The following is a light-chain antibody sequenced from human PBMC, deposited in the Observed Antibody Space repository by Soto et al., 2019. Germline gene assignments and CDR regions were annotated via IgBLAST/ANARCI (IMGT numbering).Light chain of an antibody. J-gene: IGLJ2*01. Sequence: QSVLTQPPSASGTPGQRVTISCSGSSSNIESNYVYWYQQLPGTAPRLLIYRNNQRPSGVPDRFSGSKSGTSAALAISALRAEDEADYYCTVWEDSLRGRLFGGGTQLTVL. CDR3: TVWEDSLRGRL. V-gene: IGLV1-47*01. CDR1: SSNIESNY. CDR2: RNN.